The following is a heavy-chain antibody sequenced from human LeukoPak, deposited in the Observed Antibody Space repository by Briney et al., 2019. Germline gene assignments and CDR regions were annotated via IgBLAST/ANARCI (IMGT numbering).Heavy chain of an antibody. V-gene: IGHV3-23*01. CDR3: AKKVGDYFDY. CDR2: ISTTGGST. J-gene: IGHJ4*02. D-gene: IGHD3-16*01. Sequence: GGSLRLSCAASGFTFTTYALSWVRQAPGKGLEWVSTISTTGGSTYYADSVKGRFTISRDNSKNTLYLLMNSLRAEDTAVYYCAKKVGDYFDYWGQGTLVTVSS. CDR1: GFTFTTYA.